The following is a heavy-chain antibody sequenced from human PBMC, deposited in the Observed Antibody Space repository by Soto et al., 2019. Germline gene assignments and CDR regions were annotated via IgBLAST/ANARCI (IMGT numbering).Heavy chain of an antibody. Sequence: QVQLQESGPGLVKPSKTLSLTSTVSGGSFSSYYWRWFGQPPGKGREWIGYIYYSGSTNYNPSLKSRVTISVDTSKNQFSLKLSSVTAADTAVYYCARDGYSSGWYSPYWYFDLWGRGTLVTVSS. V-gene: IGHV4-59*01. D-gene: IGHD6-19*01. J-gene: IGHJ2*01. CDR2: IYYSGST. CDR3: ARDGYSSGWYSPYWYFDL. CDR1: GGSFSSYY.